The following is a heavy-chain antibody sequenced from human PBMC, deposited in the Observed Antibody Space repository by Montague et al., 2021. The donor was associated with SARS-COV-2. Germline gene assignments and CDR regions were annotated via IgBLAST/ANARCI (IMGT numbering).Heavy chain of an antibody. V-gene: IGHV3-23*03. CDR3: ARVFPGAYGYYYYYSMDV. CDR2: IEHDYSTI. CDR1: GFTFSKFA. J-gene: IGHJ6*03. Sequence: SLRLSCAASGFTFSKFAMSWVRQAPGKGLEWVAVIEHDYSTIWHADSVKGRFTISRDDSKNTLYLQMASLRIEDTAVYFCARVFPGAYGYYYYYSMDVWGQGTPVTVSS. D-gene: IGHD3-10*01.